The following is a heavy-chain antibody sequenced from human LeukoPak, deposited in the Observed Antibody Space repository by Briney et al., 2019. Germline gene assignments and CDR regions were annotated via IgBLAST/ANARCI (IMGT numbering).Heavy chain of an antibody. D-gene: IGHD4-17*01. Sequence: PGGSLRLSCAASDFTFSRYSMNWFRQAPGEGLEWVSSISSGGHNIFYADPVKGRFTISRDNAKNSLYLQMNGLRVEDTAVYYYARHGDGFYHGMDVWGQGTTVTVSS. V-gene: IGHV3-21*01. CDR1: DFTFSRYS. CDR3: ARHGDGFYHGMDV. CDR2: ISSGGHNI. J-gene: IGHJ6*01.